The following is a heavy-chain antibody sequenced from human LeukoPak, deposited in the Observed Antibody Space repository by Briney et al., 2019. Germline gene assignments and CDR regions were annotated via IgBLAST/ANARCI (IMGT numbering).Heavy chain of an antibody. CDR3: AREGRGRNSYGDYYYYGIDV. V-gene: IGHV4-59*01. J-gene: IGHJ6*02. CDR2: IHYSGST. Sequence: SETLSLTCTVSGCSISSFYWNWIRQSPGKGLEWIGYIHYSGSTNYNPSLKSRVTLSLDAFNNEVSLKLSSVTAADTAVYYCAREGRGRNSYGDYYYYGIDVWGQGTTVSVSS. D-gene: IGHD5-18*01. CDR1: GCSISSFY.